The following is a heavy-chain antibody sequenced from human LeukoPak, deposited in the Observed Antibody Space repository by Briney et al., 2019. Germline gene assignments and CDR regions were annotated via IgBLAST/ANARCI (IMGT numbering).Heavy chain of an antibody. D-gene: IGHD6-19*01. CDR1: GFTFSRYS. V-gene: IGHV3-21*01. CDR3: AKDARRSSGWWFFDH. J-gene: IGHJ4*02. Sequence: SGGSLRLSCAASGFTFSRYSMNWVRQAPGKGLEWVSSITGDSNYMYYGDSVKGRFTISRDNTKNSLFLQMNSLRAEDTAVYFCAKDARRSSGWWFFDHWGQGTLVTVSS. CDR2: ITGDSNYM.